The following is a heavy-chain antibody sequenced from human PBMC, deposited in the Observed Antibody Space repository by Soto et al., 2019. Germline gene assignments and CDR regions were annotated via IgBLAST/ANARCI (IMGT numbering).Heavy chain of an antibody. D-gene: IGHD3-3*01. V-gene: IGHV1-18*04. CDR1: GYTFTSYG. J-gene: IGHJ4*02. Sequence: GASVKVSCKASGYTFTSYGISWVRQAPGQGLEWMGWISAYNGNTNYAQKLQGRVTMTTDTSTSTAYMELRSLRSDDTAVYYCARVFPYYDFWSGYLYYFDYWGQGTLVTVSS. CDR3: ARVFPYYDFWSGYLYYFDY. CDR2: ISAYNGNT.